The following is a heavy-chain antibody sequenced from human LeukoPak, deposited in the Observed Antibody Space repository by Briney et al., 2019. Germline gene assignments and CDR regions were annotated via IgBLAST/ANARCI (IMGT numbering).Heavy chain of an antibody. D-gene: IGHD6-13*01. CDR2: MNPNSGNT. Sequence: ASVKVSCKASGYTFTSYDINWVRQATGQGLEWMGWMNPNSGNTGYAQKFQGRVTMTRNTSISTAYMELSSLRSEDTAVYYCARVAAAAGFYYYYYYYMDVWGKGTMVTISS. CDR3: ARVAAAAGFYYYYYYYMDV. J-gene: IGHJ6*03. V-gene: IGHV1-8*01. CDR1: GYTFTSYD.